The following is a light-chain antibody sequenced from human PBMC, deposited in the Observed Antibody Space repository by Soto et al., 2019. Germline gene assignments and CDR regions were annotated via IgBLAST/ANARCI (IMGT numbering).Light chain of an antibody. CDR3: QQLNSYVGA. V-gene: IGKV1-9*01. CDR2: ATS. J-gene: IGKJ3*01. CDR1: QGISSY. Sequence: DIQLTQSPSFLSASVGDRVTITCRASQGISSYLAWYQQKPGKAPKLLIYATSTLQSGVPSRFSGSGSGTEFTLTISSLQPEDFATYYCQQLNSYVGAFGPGTRVDIK.